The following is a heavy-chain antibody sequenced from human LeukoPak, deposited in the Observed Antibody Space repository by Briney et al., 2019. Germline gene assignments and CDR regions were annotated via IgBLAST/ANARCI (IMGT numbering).Heavy chain of an antibody. CDR3: ATVPPPPHDYIWGSYRKVPPAD. D-gene: IGHD3-16*02. CDR2: FDPEDGET. J-gene: IGHJ4*02. V-gene: IGHV1-24*01. Sequence: GASVKVSCKVSGYTLTELSMHWVRQAHGKGLEWMGGFDPEDGETIYAQKFQGRVTMTEDTSTDTAYMELSSLRSEDTAVYYCATVPPPPHDYIWGSYRKVPPADWGQGTLVTVSS. CDR1: GYTLTELS.